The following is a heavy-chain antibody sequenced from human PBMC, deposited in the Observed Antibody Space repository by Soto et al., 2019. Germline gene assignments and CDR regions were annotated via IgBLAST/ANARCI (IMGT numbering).Heavy chain of an antibody. Sequence: EVHLLESGGGLVQPGGSLRLSCVASGFSFGTHAMTWVRQAPGKGLEWVSVISAGSGNSYYADSVKGRFTVSRDNSKNTLWLQLDSLRAQETGLYYCARQKLKSSTWYGSLDSWGQGTLVTVSS. J-gene: IGHJ4*02. CDR3: ARQKLKSSTWYGSLDS. D-gene: IGHD6-13*01. CDR1: GFSFGTHA. V-gene: IGHV3-23*01. CDR2: ISAGSGNS.